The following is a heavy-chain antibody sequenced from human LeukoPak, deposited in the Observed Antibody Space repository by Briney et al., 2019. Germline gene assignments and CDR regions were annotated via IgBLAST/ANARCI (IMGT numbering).Heavy chain of an antibody. CDR1: GFTFSSYA. D-gene: IGHD3-16*02. J-gene: IGHJ4*02. CDR3: AKVYDYVWGSYLDY. CDR2: ISGSGGST. Sequence: GGSLRLSCAASGFTFSSYAMSWVRQAPGEGLEWVSAISGSGGSTYYADSVKGRFTISRDNSKNTLYLQMNSLRAEDTAVYYCAKVYDYVWGSYLDYWGQGTLVTVSS. V-gene: IGHV3-23*01.